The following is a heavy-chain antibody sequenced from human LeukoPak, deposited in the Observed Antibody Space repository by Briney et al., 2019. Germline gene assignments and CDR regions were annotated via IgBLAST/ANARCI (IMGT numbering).Heavy chain of an antibody. D-gene: IGHD6-19*01. Sequence: GGSLRLSCAASGFTVSSNYMSWVLQTPGKGLEWVSVIYSGGSTYYAHSVKGRFTISRDNSKNTLYLQMNSLRAEDTAVYYCAREGQWLVPNGMDVWGQGTTVTVSS. CDR3: AREGQWLVPNGMDV. J-gene: IGHJ6*02. V-gene: IGHV3-66*01. CDR1: GFTVSSNY. CDR2: IYSGGST.